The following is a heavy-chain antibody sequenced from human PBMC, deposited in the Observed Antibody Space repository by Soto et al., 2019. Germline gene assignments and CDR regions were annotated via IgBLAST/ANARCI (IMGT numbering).Heavy chain of an antibody. J-gene: IGHJ3*02. CDR2: LYYSGST. Sequence: QLQLQESGPGLVKPSETLSLTCTVSGGSISSSSYYWGWIRQPPGKGLEWIGSLYYSGSTYYNPSLKSRVTISVDPSKNQFSLKLSSVTAADTAVYYCASPDSSSQNDAFDIWGQGTMVTLSS. V-gene: IGHV4-39*01. D-gene: IGHD6-13*01. CDR1: GGSISSSSYY. CDR3: ASPDSSSQNDAFDI.